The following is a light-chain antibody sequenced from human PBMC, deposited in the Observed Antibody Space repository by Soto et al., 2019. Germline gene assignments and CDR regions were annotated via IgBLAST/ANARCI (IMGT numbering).Light chain of an antibody. V-gene: IGKV3-20*01. J-gene: IGKJ4*01. Sequence: IVLTQSPGTLSLSPGERATLSCRASQSVRSSYLAWYQQKPGQAPRLLIYGASSRATGIPDRFSGSGSGTDFPLTISRLEPEDLEVYYCQQYGSSPTFGGGTKVEIK. CDR1: QSVRSSY. CDR3: QQYGSSPT. CDR2: GAS.